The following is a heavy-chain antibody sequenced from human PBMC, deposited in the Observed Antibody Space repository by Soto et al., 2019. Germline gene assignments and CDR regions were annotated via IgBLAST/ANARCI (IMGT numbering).Heavy chain of an antibody. J-gene: IGHJ6*02. CDR3: AREGPAPYYYYGMDV. CDR2: ISGYNGNT. Sequence: QVQLVQSRGEVKKPGASVKVSCKTSGYSFTTYGISWVRQAPRQGLEWMGWISGYNGNTNYAQKLKGRLTMTTDTSXXTAYMELRSLTSDDTAVYYCAREGPAPYYYYGMDVWGQGSTVTVSS. V-gene: IGHV1-18*01. CDR1: GYSFTTYG.